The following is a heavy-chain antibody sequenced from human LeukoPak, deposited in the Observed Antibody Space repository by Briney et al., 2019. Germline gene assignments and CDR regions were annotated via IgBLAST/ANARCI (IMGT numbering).Heavy chain of an antibody. D-gene: IGHD3-10*01. Sequence: ASVKVSCKASRYTFTGYYMHWVRQAPGQGLEWMGWINPNSGGTNYAQKFQGWVTMTRDTSISTAYMELSRLRSDDTAVYYCARRWPMVRGVIRHAFDIWGQGTMVTVSS. CDR2: INPNSGGT. CDR1: RYTFTGYY. V-gene: IGHV1-2*04. CDR3: ARRWPMVRGVIRHAFDI. J-gene: IGHJ3*02.